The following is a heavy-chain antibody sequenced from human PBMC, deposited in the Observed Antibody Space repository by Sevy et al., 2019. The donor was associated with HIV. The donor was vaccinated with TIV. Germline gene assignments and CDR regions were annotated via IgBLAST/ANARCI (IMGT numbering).Heavy chain of an antibody. CDR3: ASVRPCGGDCYFFDS. Sequence: ASVKVSCKASGGSLRDYGMNWVRQAPGQGLEWTGGIIPRVGLTNYAQKFHDRVTITADESTSTVYIEVRRLTSEDTGVYYCASVRPCGGDCYFFDSWGQGTLVTVSS. CDR1: GGSLRDYG. V-gene: IGHV1-69*10. CDR2: IIPRVGLT. D-gene: IGHD2-21*01. J-gene: IGHJ4*02.